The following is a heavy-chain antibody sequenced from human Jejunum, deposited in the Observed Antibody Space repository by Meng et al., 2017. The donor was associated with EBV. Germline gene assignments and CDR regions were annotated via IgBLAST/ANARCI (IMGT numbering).Heavy chain of an antibody. CDR2: ISNDGNNK. CDR1: GFTFSGHA. CDR3: TREWGADY. V-gene: IGHV3-30-3*01. Sequence: QVEWGGSGGGVVQPGRALRLSWAAFGFTFSGHAMQWVRQAPGKGLKWVALISNDGNNKYYADSVKGRFTISRDNSKNTLYLQMNSLRVDDTALYYCTREWGADYWGQGTLVTVSS. J-gene: IGHJ4*02. D-gene: IGHD3-16*01.